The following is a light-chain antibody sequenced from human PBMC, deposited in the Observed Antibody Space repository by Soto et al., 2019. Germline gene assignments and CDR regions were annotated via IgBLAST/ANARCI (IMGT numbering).Light chain of an antibody. CDR1: QSLLYSDGKTY. Sequence: DVVVTQTPLSLSVTPGQPASMSCKSSQSLLYSDGKTYVYWYLQRPGQPPQLLIYDVSNRFSGVPDRFSGSGSGTDFTLKISRVEAEHVGVYYCMQRTHVPITFGQGTRLEI. J-gene: IGKJ5*01. CDR2: DVS. V-gene: IGKV2D-29*01. CDR3: MQRTHVPIT.